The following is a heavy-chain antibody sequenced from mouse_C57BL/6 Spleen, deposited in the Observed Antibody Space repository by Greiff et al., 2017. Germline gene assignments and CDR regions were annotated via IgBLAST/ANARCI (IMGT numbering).Heavy chain of an antibody. CDR1: GYAFSSSW. V-gene: IGHV1-82*01. D-gene: IGHD1-2*01. CDR2: IYPGDGDT. J-gene: IGHJ2*01. CDR3: ATLTASY. Sequence: QVQLQQSGPELVKPGASVKISCKASGYAFSSSWMNWVKQRPGKGLEWIGRIYPGDGDTNYNGKFKGKATLTADKSSSTAYMQLSSLTSEDSAVYYYATLTASYWGQGTTLTVAS.